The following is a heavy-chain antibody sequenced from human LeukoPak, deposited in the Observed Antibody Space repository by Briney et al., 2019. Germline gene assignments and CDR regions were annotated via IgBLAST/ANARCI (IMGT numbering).Heavy chain of an antibody. CDR1: GGSISSGGYS. V-gene: IGHV4-30-2*01. D-gene: IGHD3-10*01. CDR3: ARGGDHAVDY. Sequence: PSETLSLTCAVSGGSISSGGYSWSWIRQPPGKGLEWIGYIYHSGSTYYNPSLKSRVTISVDRSKNQFSLKLSSVTAADTAVYYCARGGDHAVDYWGQGTLVTVFS. CDR2: IYHSGST. J-gene: IGHJ4*02.